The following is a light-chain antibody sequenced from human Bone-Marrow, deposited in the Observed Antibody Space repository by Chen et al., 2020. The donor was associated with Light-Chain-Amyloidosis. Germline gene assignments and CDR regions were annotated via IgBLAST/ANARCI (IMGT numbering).Light chain of an antibody. V-gene: IGLV3-21*02. J-gene: IGLJ3*02. CDR3: QVWDRSSDRPV. CDR2: DDR. CDR1: NIGSKR. Sequence: SYVLTQPSSVSVAPGQMATIACGGNNIGSKRMPWYQQKPGQAPVLVVYDDRDRPSGISERFSGSNSGNMATLTITRVEAGDEADYYCQVWDRSSDRPVFGGGTKLTVL.